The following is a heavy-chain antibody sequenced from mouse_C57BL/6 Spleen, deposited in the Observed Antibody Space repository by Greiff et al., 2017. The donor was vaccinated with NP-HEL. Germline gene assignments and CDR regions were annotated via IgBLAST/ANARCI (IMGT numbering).Heavy chain of an antibody. CDR1: GYTFTSYW. CDR3: ARSRYSNYDY. V-gene: IGHV1-55*01. D-gene: IGHD2-5*01. CDR2: IYPGSGSP. J-gene: IGHJ2*01. Sequence: QVQLQQPGAELVKPGASVKMSCKTSGYTFTSYWITWVKQRPGQGLAWIGDIYPGSGSPNYTEKFKSKATLTVDTSSSTAYMQLSSLTSEDAAVYYCARSRYSNYDYWGQGTTLTVSS.